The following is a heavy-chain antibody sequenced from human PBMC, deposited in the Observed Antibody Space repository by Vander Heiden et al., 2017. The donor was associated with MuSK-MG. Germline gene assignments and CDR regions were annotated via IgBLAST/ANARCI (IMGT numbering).Heavy chain of an antibody. J-gene: IGHJ4*02. V-gene: IGHV1-2*02. CDR3: ARGDNTNFDWLSGPCDS. D-gene: IGHD3-9*01. CDR1: GSTFTGYF. CDR2: INPNSGAK. Sequence: QVQLVQSGAEVRVPGASMKVSCKASGSTFTGYFLHWVRRAAGQGLEWMGWINPNSGAKKFAQKFQGRVTMTRETSSSTAYMEVTSLRSDDTAVYYCARGDNTNFDWLSGPCDSWGQGTLVTVSS.